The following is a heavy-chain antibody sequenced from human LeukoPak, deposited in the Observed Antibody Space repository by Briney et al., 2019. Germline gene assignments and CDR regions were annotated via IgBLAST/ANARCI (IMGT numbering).Heavy chain of an antibody. CDR3: AKPSSFYYNDSASSN. CDR1: GFSFSSFA. CDR2: VSGSGRSN. J-gene: IGHJ4*02. V-gene: IGHV3-23*01. D-gene: IGHD3-22*01. Sequence: GGSLKLSCAASGFSFSSFAMSWVRQAPGKGLGWVAVVSGSGRSNYYAAALKGRFTISRDNSNNTLYLHMTSLSAEDTAIYFCAKPSSFYYNDSASSNWGQGTLVTVSS.